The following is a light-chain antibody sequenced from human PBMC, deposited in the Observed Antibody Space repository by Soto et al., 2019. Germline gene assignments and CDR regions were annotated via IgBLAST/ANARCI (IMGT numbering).Light chain of an antibody. CDR3: KQATRWPWT. Sequence: DVVMTQSPLSLPVTLGQPASISCRSSQSLVHSDGNTYLSWFQQRPGQSPRRLLYKASNRDSGVPDRFSGSGSGTDFTLKISRLDAEDVGIYYCKQATRWPWTFGQGTKVEI. V-gene: IGKV2-30*02. J-gene: IGKJ1*01. CDR2: KAS. CDR1: QSLVHSDGNTY.